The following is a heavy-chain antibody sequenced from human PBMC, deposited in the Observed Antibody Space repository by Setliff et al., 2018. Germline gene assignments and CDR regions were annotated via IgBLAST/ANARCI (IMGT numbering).Heavy chain of an antibody. CDR1: GGSISNYY. J-gene: IGHJ4*02. V-gene: IGHV4-59*01. D-gene: IGHD6-19*01. CDR2: IYYNGRS. Sequence: TLSLTCTVSGGSISNYYWSWIRQSPGKGLEWIGSIYYNGRSDHNPSFQSRVTMSVDRSKNQFSLNLRAMTAADTAVYYCAREGGGSGWTPDSWGQGTLVTVS. CDR3: AREGGGSGWTPDS.